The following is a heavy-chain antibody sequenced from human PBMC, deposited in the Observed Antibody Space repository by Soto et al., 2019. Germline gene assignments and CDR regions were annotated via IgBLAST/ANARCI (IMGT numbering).Heavy chain of an antibody. CDR1: GFTFSSYA. V-gene: IGHV3-30-3*01. CDR3: ARDTYGSGFFDY. CDR2: ISYDGSNK. Sequence: QVQLVESGGGVVQPGRSLRLSCAASGFTFSSYAMHWVRQAPGKGLEWVAVISYDGSNKYYADSVKGRFTMSRDNSKNTLYLQMNSLRAEDTAVYYCARDTYGSGFFDYWGQGTLVTVSS. J-gene: IGHJ4*02. D-gene: IGHD3-10*01.